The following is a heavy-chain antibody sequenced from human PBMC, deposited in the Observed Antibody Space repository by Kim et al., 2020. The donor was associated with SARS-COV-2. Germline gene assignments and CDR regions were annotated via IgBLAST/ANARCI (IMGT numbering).Heavy chain of an antibody. V-gene: IGHV3-11*05. D-gene: IGHD3-16*01. CDR3: ARDSFVAENTSYYYYYGMDV. Sequence: GRFTISRDNAKNSLYLQMNSLRAEDTAVYYCARDSFVAENTSYYYYYGMDVWGQGTTVTVSS. J-gene: IGHJ6*02.